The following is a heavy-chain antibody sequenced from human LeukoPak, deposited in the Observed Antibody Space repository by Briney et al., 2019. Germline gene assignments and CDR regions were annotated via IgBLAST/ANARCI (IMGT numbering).Heavy chain of an antibody. CDR1: GFTFSSYG. V-gene: IGHV3-33*01. D-gene: IGHD1-26*01. J-gene: IGHJ3*02. CDR2: IWYDGSNK. CDR3: ARDSASGSYRHAFDI. Sequence: PGGSLRLSCAASGFTFSSYGMHWVRQAPGKGLEWVAVIWYDGSNKYYADSVKGRFTISRDNSKNTLYLQMNSPRDEDTAVYYCARDSASGSYRHAFDIWGQGTMVTVSS.